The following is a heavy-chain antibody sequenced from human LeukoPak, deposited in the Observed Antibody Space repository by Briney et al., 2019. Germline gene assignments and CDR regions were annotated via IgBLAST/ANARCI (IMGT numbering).Heavy chain of an antibody. CDR3: ARGINDEYFQS. V-gene: IGHV5-51*01. D-gene: IGHD2/OR15-2a*01. CDR2: IYPADSDT. CDR1: GYSFTSYW. Sequence: GESLQISCQGSGYSFTSYWIGWVRQMPGKGLEWMGIIYPADSDTRYNPSFQGHVTISADRSASTAYLQWHSLKASDTAIYYCARGINDEYFQSWGQGTLVTVSS. J-gene: IGHJ1*01.